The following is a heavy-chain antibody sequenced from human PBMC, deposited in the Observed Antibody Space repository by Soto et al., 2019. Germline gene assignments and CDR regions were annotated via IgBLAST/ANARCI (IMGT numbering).Heavy chain of an antibody. V-gene: IGHV4-39*01. D-gene: IGHD3-10*01. J-gene: IGHJ5*02. CDR3: ARGAVTNYYGSGRLYPHWFDP. CDR2: IYYSGST. Sequence: QLQLQESGPGLVKPSETLSLTCTVSGGSISSSSYYWGWIRQPPGKGLEWIGSIYYSGSTYYNPSLKSRVTLSVDTSKNQFSLKLSSVTAADTAVYYCARGAVTNYYGSGRLYPHWFDPWGQGTLVTVSS. CDR1: GGSISSSSYY.